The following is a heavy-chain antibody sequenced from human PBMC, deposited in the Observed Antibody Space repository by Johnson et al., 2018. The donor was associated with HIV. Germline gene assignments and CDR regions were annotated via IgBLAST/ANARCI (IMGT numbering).Heavy chain of an antibody. D-gene: IGHD2-2*01. CDR1: AFTVSSNY. CDR3: TRHGGYCRSTSCYDAFDI. V-gene: IGHV3-49*04. J-gene: IGHJ3*02. Sequence: VQLVESGGGFIQPGGSLRLSCAASAFTVSSNYMSWVRQAPGKGLEWVGFIRSKAYGGTTEYAASVKGRFTISRDDSKSIAYLQMNSLKTEDTAVYYCTRHGGYCRSTSCYDAFDIWGQGTMVTVSS. CDR2: IRSKAYGGTT.